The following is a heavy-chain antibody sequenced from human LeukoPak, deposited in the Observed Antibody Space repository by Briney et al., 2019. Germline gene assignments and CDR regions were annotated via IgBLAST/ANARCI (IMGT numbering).Heavy chain of an antibody. J-gene: IGHJ4*02. V-gene: IGHV3-48*02. CDR1: GFTFSSYS. CDR2: ISSSSSTI. CDR3: ARGALDFDY. Sequence: GGSLRLSCAASGFTFSSYSMNWVRQAPGKGLEWVSYISSSSSTIYYADSVKGRFTISRDNAKNSRYLHMNSLKDEDTAVYYCARGALDFDYWGQGTLVTVSS.